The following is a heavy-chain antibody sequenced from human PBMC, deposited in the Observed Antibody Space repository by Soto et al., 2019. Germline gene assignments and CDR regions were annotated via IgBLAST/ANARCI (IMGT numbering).Heavy chain of an antibody. CDR2: IYYSGST. CDR3: ARVRREQLVPGYYYYGMDV. CDR1: GCSISSYY. Sequence: SETLSLTCTVSGCSISSYYWSWIRQPPGKGLEWIGYIYYSGSTNYNPSLKSRVTISVDTSKNQFSLKLSSVTAADTAVYYCARVRREQLVPGYYYYGMDVWGQGTTVTVSS. V-gene: IGHV4-59*01. D-gene: IGHD6-6*01. J-gene: IGHJ6*02.